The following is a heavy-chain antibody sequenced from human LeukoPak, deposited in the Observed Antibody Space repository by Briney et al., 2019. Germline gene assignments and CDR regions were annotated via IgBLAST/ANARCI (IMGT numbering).Heavy chain of an antibody. D-gene: IGHD2/OR15-2a*01. Sequence: SETLSLTCTVSGYSITSAYSWGWIRQSPGRGLEWIGNIYHSGCTYYNPSLKSRVTISVATSKNQFSQNLRSVTAADTAVYYCARSAGRRQDYNYFDYFDYWGQGTLVTVSS. J-gene: IGHJ4*02. CDR1: GYSITSAYS. CDR2: IYHSGCT. V-gene: IGHV4-38-2*02. CDR3: ARSAGRRQDYNYFDYFDY.